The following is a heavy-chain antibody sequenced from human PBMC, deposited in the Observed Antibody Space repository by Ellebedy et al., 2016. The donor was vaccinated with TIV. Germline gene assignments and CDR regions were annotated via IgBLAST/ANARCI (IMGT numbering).Heavy chain of an antibody. CDR2: ISAYNGNT. Sequence: AASVKVSCKASGYTFTSYGISWVRQAPGQGLEWMGWISAYNGNTNYAQKLKGRVTMTTDTSTSTAYMELRSLRSDDTAVYYCARSPKVASGYDLWWFDPWGQGTLVTVSS. CDR1: GYTFTSYG. CDR3: ARSPKVASGYDLWWFDP. J-gene: IGHJ5*02. V-gene: IGHV1-18*01. D-gene: IGHD5-12*01.